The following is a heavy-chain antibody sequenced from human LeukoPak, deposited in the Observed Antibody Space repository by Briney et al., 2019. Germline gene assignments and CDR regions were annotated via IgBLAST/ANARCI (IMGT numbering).Heavy chain of an antibody. CDR1: GFTFSSHG. CDR3: ARGLVGATDFDY. J-gene: IGHJ4*02. Sequence: GGSLRLSCAASGFTFSSHGMHWVRQAPGKGLEWVAVIWYDGNYKYYADSVKGRFTISRDNSKNTLYLQMNSLRADDTAVYYCARGLVGATDFDYWGQGTLVTVSS. D-gene: IGHD1-26*01. CDR2: IWYDGNYK. V-gene: IGHV3-33*01.